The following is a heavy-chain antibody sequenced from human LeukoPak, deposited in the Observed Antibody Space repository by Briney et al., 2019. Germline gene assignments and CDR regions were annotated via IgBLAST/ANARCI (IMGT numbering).Heavy chain of an antibody. D-gene: IGHD3-9*01. J-gene: IGHJ4*02. Sequence: PSETLSLTCTVPGYSISSGYYWRWIRQPPGKGLEWIGSIYYSGSTYYNPSLKSRVTISVDTSKNQFSLKLSSVTAADTAVYYCASQESILAGYYLDYWGQGTLVIVSS. V-gene: IGHV4-38-2*02. CDR3: ASQESILAGYYLDY. CDR1: GYSISSGYY. CDR2: IYYSGST.